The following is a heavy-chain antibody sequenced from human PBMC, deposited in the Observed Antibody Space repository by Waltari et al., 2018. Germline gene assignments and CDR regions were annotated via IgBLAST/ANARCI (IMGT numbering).Heavy chain of an antibody. J-gene: IGHJ5*02. CDR2: MNPNSGNT. Sequence: QVQLVQSGAEVKKPGSSVKVSCKDSGYTFTSYAIHWVRQATGQGLEWMGWMNPNSGNTGYAQKFQGRVTMTRNTSISTAYMELSSLRSEDTAVYYCARGLAAAGISWFDPWGQGTLVTVSS. CDR3: ARGLAAAGISWFDP. V-gene: IGHV1-8*01. CDR1: GYTFTSYA. D-gene: IGHD6-13*01.